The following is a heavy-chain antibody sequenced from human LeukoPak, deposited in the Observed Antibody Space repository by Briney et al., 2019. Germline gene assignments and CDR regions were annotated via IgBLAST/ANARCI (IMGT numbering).Heavy chain of an antibody. J-gene: IGHJ6*02. CDR3: ARDNTRNYYYYYGMDV. CDR2: IIPILGIA. Sequence: WVRQAXXQGLEWMGRIIPILGIAKYAQKFQGRVTITGDKATTTAYMELSSLRSEDTAVYYCARDNTRNYYYYYGMDVWGQGTTVTVSS. V-gene: IGHV1-69*04. D-gene: IGHD2-2*01.